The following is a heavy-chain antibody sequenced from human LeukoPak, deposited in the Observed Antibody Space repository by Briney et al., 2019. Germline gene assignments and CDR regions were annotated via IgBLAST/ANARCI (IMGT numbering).Heavy chain of an antibody. J-gene: IGHJ4*02. CDR3: AKLTGYSSSWSDSYYFDY. CDR2: FDPEDGET. V-gene: IGHV1-24*01. D-gene: IGHD6-13*01. Sequence: ASVKVSCKVSGYTLTELSMHWVRQAPGKGLEWMGGFDPEDGETIYAQKFQGRVTMTEDTSTDTAYMELSSLRSEDTAVYYCAKLTGYSSSWSDSYYFDYWGQGTLVTVSS. CDR1: GYTLTELS.